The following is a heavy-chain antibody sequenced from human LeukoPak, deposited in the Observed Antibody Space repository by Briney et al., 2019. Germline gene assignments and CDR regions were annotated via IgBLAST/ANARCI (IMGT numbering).Heavy chain of an antibody. V-gene: IGHV3-7*03. CDR1: GFTFSSDW. J-gene: IGHJ4*02. Sequence: GGSLRLSCAASGFTFSSDWMIWVRQAPGKGLEWVANIKPDEGEKYYVDSVKGRFTVSRDNAKNSLYLQMNSLRAEDTALYYCAKGSGSYYNNFDYWGQGTLVTVSS. CDR3: AKGSGSYYNNFDY. D-gene: IGHD3-10*01. CDR2: IKPDEGEK.